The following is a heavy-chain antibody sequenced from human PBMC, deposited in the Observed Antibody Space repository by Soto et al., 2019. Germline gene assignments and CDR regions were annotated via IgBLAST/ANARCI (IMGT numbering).Heavy chain of an antibody. D-gene: IGHD3-10*01. Sequence: PSETLSLTCTVSGGSISSYYWSWIRQPPGKGLEWIGYIYYSGSTNYNPSLKSRVTISVDTSKNQFSLKLSSVTAADTAVYYCARGPSVLLWFGELRRAFDYWGQGTLVTVSS. CDR2: IYYSGST. CDR3: ARGPSVLLWFGELRRAFDY. V-gene: IGHV4-59*12. CDR1: GGSISSYY. J-gene: IGHJ4*02.